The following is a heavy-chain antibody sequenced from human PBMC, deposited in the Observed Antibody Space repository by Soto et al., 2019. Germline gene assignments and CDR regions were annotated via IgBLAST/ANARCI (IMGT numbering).Heavy chain of an antibody. V-gene: IGHV3-23*01. Sequence: GGSLRLSCAASGFTFSSYAMSWVRQAPGKGLEWVSAISGSGGSTYYADSVKGRFTISRANSKNTLYLQMNSLRAEDTAVYYCAKPRGYDFWSGPPYDQLSYYFDYWGQGTLVTVSS. CDR1: GFTFSSYA. D-gene: IGHD3-3*01. CDR3: AKPRGYDFWSGPPYDQLSYYFDY. J-gene: IGHJ4*02. CDR2: ISGSGGST.